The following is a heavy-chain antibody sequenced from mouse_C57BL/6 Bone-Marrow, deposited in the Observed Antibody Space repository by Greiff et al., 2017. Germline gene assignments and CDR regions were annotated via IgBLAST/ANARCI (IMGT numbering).Heavy chain of an antibody. Sequence: QVQLKESGAELARPGASVKLSCKASGYTFTSYGISWVKQRTGQGLEWIGEIYPRSGNTYYNEKFKGKATLTADKSSSTAYMELRSLTSEDSAVYFCARHYSNYPYWYFDVWGTGTTVTVSA. V-gene: IGHV1-81*01. CDR1: GYTFTSYG. CDR3: ARHYSNYPYWYFDV. J-gene: IGHJ1*03. CDR2: IYPRSGNT. D-gene: IGHD2-5*01.